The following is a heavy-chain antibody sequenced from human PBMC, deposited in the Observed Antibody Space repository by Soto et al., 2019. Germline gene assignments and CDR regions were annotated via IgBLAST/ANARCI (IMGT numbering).Heavy chain of an antibody. CDR3: AGWGGHDYNY. D-gene: IGHD4-4*01. V-gene: IGHV3-7*03. J-gene: IGHJ4*02. CDR1: GFPFSTYW. Sequence: EVQLLGSGGGLVQPGGSLRLSCVGSGFPFSTYWMNWVRQAPGKGLEWVANINPDGNVGTYVDSVRGRFTTSRDNAKNSPYLQMNSLRADDTAVYFCAGWGGHDYNYWGQGIMVTVSS. CDR2: INPDGNVG.